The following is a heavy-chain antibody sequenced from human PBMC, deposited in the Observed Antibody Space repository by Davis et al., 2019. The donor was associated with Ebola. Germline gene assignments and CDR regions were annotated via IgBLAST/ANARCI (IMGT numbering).Heavy chain of an antibody. CDR1: GASISSYY. Sequence: MPSETLSLTCTVSGASISSYYWSWIRQPPGKGLEWIGYIYYSGVTAYNPSLKSRVTISVDTSKNQFSLKLSSVTAADTAIYYCARALGSVVTPDYWGQGTLVTVSS. CDR2: IYYSGVT. J-gene: IGHJ4*02. D-gene: IGHD4-23*01. V-gene: IGHV4-59*01. CDR3: ARALGSVVTPDY.